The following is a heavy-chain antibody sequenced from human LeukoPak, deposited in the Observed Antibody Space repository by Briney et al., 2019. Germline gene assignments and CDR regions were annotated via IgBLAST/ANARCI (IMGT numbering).Heavy chain of an antibody. Sequence: SETLSLTCTVSGGSIYTSDYYWAWIRQPPGKGLEWIWSLFYSGNMYYSPSLKSRVTISVDTSKNQFSLNVSSVTAADTAVYYCARENIVSTRDFDFWGQGTLVTVSS. J-gene: IGHJ4*02. CDR3: ARENIVSTRDFDF. D-gene: IGHD5/OR15-5a*01. CDR2: LFYSGNM. CDR1: GGSIYTSDYY. V-gene: IGHV4-39*07.